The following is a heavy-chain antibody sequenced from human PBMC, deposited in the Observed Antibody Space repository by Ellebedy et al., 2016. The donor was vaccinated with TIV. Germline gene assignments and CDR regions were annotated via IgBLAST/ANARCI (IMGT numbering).Heavy chain of an antibody. CDR3: ARSGYPG. CDR1: GFDFRSYG. D-gene: IGHD3-22*01. J-gene: IGHJ4*02. CDR2: ISSSGRTT. Sequence: GGSLRLSXVASGFDFRSYGITWVRQAAGKGLEWVAYISSSGRTTDYADSVKGRFTIPRDNANNSLHLEMNSLRAEDTAVYFCARSGYPGWGQGTLVTVSA. V-gene: IGHV3-48*01.